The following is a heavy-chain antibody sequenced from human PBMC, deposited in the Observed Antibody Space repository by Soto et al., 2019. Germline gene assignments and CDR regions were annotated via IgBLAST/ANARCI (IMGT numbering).Heavy chain of an antibody. V-gene: IGHV1-69*13. CDR3: ARWGYYYDSSGYYPHSYYFDY. CDR1: GGTFSSYS. CDR2: IIPIFGTA. J-gene: IGHJ4*02. Sequence: SVKVSCKASGGTFSSYSISWVRQAPGQGLEWMGGIIPIFGTANYAQKFQGRVTITADESTSTASMELSSLRSEDTAVYYCARWGYYYDSSGYYPHSYYFDYWGQGTLVTVSS. D-gene: IGHD3-22*01.